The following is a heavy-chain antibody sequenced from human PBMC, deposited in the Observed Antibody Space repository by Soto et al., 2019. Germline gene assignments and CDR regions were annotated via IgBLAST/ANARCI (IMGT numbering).Heavy chain of an antibody. J-gene: IGHJ4*02. Sequence: GGSLRLSCVASGFTFSNYYISWIRQAPGKGLEWVSYISSTGRTIYYADSVKGRFTVSRDNAQNSLSLKLNSLRVEDTAVYYCARSYSSGWEFDYWGQGTQVTVSS. D-gene: IGHD6-19*01. CDR3: ARSYSSGWEFDY. CDR2: ISSTGRTI. V-gene: IGHV3-11*01. CDR1: GFTFSNYY.